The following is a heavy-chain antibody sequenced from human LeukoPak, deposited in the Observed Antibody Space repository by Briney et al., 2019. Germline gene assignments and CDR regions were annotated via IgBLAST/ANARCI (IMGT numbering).Heavy chain of an antibody. CDR1: GGSISSSSYY. D-gene: IGHD6-19*01. CDR3: ARRSSGWYAYYFDY. V-gene: IGHV4-39*01. J-gene: IGHJ4*02. Sequence: PSETLSLTCTVSGGSISSSSYYWGWIRQPPGKGLEWIGSIYYSGSTYYNPSLKSRVTISVDTSKNQFSLELSSVTAADTAVYYCARRSSGWYAYYFDYWGQGTLVTVSS. CDR2: IYYSGST.